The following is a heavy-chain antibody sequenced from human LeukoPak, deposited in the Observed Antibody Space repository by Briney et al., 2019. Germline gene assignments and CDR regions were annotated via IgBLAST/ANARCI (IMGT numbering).Heavy chain of an antibody. Sequence: SGTLSLTCAVYGGSFSGYYWSWIRQPPRKGLGWIGEINHSGSTNYNPSLKSRVTISVDTSKNQCSLKLSSVTAADTAVDYCARGERRDYGGNWFDSWGQGTLVTVSS. CDR1: GGSFSGYY. CDR2: INHSGST. CDR3: ARGERRDYGGNWFDS. J-gene: IGHJ5*01. D-gene: IGHD4-23*01. V-gene: IGHV4-34*01.